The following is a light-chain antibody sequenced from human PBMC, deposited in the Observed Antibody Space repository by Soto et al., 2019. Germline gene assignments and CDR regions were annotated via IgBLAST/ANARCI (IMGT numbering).Light chain of an antibody. V-gene: IGLV2-14*01. Sequence: QSVLTQPASVSGSPGQSITISCTGTSNDIGNYNYVSWYQQHPGKAPKLMIYEVSNRPSGISNRSSGSKSGNTASLTISGLQAEDEADYYCTSYTTISTLYVFGSGTKVTVL. CDR1: SNDIGNYNY. CDR3: TSYTTISTLYV. CDR2: EVS. J-gene: IGLJ1*01.